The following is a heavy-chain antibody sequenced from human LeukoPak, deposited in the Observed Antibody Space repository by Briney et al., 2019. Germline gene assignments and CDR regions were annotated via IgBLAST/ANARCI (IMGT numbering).Heavy chain of an antibody. D-gene: IGHD5-12*01. Sequence: ASVKDSCKASGYTFTNNFMHWVRQAPGQGREWMGIINPSGDNTWYAQKFQGRVTMTRDMATSTDYMEVSSLRSEDTAVYYCARDNSVGDSAWWFDPWGQGTLVTVSS. CDR2: INPSGDNT. V-gene: IGHV1-46*01. J-gene: IGHJ5*02. CDR3: ARDNSVGDSAWWFDP. CDR1: GYTFTNNF.